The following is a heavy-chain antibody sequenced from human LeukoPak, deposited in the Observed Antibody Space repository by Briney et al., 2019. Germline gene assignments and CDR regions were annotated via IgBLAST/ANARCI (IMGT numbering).Heavy chain of an antibody. D-gene: IGHD6-19*01. CDR1: GFTFSSYA. V-gene: IGHV3-23*01. CDR2: NSGGST. J-gene: IGHJ4*02. CDR3: AKDLGSSGWYIDY. Sequence: GGSLRLSCAASGFTFSSYAVYWVRQAPGKGLEWVSSNSGGSTYYADSVKGRFTISRDNSKNTLYLQMNSLRAEDTAVYYCAKDLGSSGWYIDYWGQGTLVTVSS.